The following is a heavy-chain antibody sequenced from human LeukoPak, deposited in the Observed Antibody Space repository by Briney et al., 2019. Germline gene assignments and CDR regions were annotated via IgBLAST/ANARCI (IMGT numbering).Heavy chain of an antibody. J-gene: IGHJ3*02. CDR1: RYTFTGYY. CDR3: ARGGDCYSSENDAFDI. Sequence: GASVKVSCKASRYTFTGYYMHWVRQAPGQGLEWMGWINPNSGGTNYAQKFQGRVTMTRDTSISTAYMELSRLRSDDTAGYYCARGGDCYSSENDAFDIWGKGTMVTVSS. D-gene: IGHD2-21*02. CDR2: INPNSGGT. V-gene: IGHV1-2*02.